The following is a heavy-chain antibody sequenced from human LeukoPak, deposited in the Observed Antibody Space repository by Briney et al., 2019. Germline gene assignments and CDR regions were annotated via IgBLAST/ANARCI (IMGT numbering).Heavy chain of an antibody. V-gene: IGHV1-69*05. J-gene: IGHJ4*02. CDR3: ARSNYYDSSGYCDY. Sequence: SVKVSCKASGGTFSSYAISWVRQAPGQGLEWMGRIIPIFGTANYAQKFQGRVTITTDESTSTAYMELSSLRSEDTAVYYCARSNYYDSSGYCDYWGQGTLVTVSP. D-gene: IGHD3-22*01. CDR2: IIPIFGTA. CDR1: GGTFSSYA.